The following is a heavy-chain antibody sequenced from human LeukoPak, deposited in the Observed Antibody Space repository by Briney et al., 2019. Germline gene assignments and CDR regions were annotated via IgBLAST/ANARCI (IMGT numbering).Heavy chain of an antibody. V-gene: IGHV4-39*01. CDR2: IYYSGST. D-gene: IGHD6-19*01. CDR3: ARLQLLAVAGTIYFDY. CDR1: GGSISSSSYY. J-gene: IGHJ4*02. Sequence: SETLSLTCTVSGGSISSSSYYWGWIRQPPGKGLEWIGSIYYSGSTYYNPSLKSRVTISVDTSKNQFSLKLSSVTAADTAVYYCARLQLLAVAGTIYFDYWGQGTLVTVSS.